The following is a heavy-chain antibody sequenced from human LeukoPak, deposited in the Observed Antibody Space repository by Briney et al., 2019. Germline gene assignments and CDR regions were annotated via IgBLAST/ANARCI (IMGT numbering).Heavy chain of an antibody. CDR1: GGSISSYY. J-gene: IGHJ4*02. CDR3: ARGSYDSSGYYYVPFDY. D-gene: IGHD3-22*01. V-gene: IGHV4-59*08. CDR2: IYYSGST. Sequence: SETLSLTCTVSGGSISSYYWSWIRQPPGKGLEWIGYIYYSGSTNYDPSLKSRVTISVDTSKNQFSLKLGSVTAADTAVYYCARGSYDSSGYYYVPFDYWGQGTLVTVSS.